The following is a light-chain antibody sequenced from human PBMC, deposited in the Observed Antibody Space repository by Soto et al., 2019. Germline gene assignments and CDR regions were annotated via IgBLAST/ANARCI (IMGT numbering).Light chain of an antibody. V-gene: IGKV1-33*01. CDR3: QQYDDLPRT. CDR1: QDIANY. J-gene: IGKJ4*01. Sequence: DIQMTQSPSSLSASVGDRVTITCQASQDIANYLNWYQQKPGKAPNLLIYGASYSQTGVPSRFSGNGSGTDFTFAISNLQPEDIATYYCQQYDDLPRTFGGGTKVEIQ. CDR2: GAS.